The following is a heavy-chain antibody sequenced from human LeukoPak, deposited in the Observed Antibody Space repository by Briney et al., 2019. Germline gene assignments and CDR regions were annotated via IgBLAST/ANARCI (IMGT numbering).Heavy chain of an antibody. Sequence: GRSLRLSCAASGFTFSSYAMHWVRQAPGKGLEGVAVISYDGSNTYYADSVKGRFTISRDNSKNTLYLQMNSLRAEDTAVYYCARVAVAGTSGMDVWGQGTTVTVSS. J-gene: IGHJ6*02. V-gene: IGHV3-30*04. CDR1: GFTFSSYA. CDR3: ARVAVAGTSGMDV. D-gene: IGHD6-19*01. CDR2: ISYDGSNT.